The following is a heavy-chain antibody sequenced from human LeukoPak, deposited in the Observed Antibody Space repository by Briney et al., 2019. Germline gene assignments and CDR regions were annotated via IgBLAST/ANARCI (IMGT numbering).Heavy chain of an antibody. D-gene: IGHD5-12*01. CDR3: VSGNGYDFRYFDY. CDR1: GGSISSGADY. CDR2: IYYSGST. V-gene: IGHV4-31*03. J-gene: IGHJ4*02. Sequence: SQTLSLTCTVSGGSISSGADYWSWIRQHPGKGLEWIGYIYYSGSTYYNPSLTSRVTISVDTSKNQSSLRLSSVTAADTAVYYCVSGNGYDFRYFDYWGQGTLVTVSS.